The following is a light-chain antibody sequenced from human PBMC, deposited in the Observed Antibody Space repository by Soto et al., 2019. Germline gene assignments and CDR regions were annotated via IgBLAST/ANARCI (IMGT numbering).Light chain of an antibody. J-gene: IGKJ1*01. CDR3: QQYQNSPRT. Sequence: ETVLTQSPGTLSLSPRERATVSCRASQSVGGSSLAWYQQRPGQAPRLLIYDTSKRATGIPDRFSGSGSGTDFTLTISRLEPEDFAVYYCQQYQNSPRTFGQGTKVEIK. V-gene: IGKV3-20*01. CDR1: QSVGGSS. CDR2: DTS.